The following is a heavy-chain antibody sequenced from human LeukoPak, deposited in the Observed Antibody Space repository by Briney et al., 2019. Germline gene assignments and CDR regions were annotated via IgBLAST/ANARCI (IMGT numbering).Heavy chain of an antibody. Sequence: SETLSLTCTVSGDSFTSVTDYWAWIRQPPGKGLEWIASGDYSGGTYYNPSLESRVTISVDKSKNQFSLKLTSVTAADTAVYYCARNGPTAAGAFDSWGQGTLVTVSS. CDR1: GDSFTSVTDY. J-gene: IGHJ3*02. CDR3: ARNGPTAAGAFDS. V-gene: IGHV4-39*07. CDR2: GDYSGGT. D-gene: IGHD6-13*01.